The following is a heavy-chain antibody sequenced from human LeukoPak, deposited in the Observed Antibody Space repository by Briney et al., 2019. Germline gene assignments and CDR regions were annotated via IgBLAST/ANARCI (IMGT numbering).Heavy chain of an antibody. V-gene: IGHV1-2*02. CDR2: INPNSGGT. CDR3: ARDLLLWFGESLGPFDY. Sequence: ASVKVSCKASGYTFTGYYMHWVRQAPGQGLEWMGWINPNSGGTNYAQKFQGRVTMTRDTSISTAYMELSRLRSDDTAVYYCARDLLLWFGESLGPFDYWGQGTLVTVSS. CDR1: GYTFTGYY. D-gene: IGHD3-10*01. J-gene: IGHJ4*02.